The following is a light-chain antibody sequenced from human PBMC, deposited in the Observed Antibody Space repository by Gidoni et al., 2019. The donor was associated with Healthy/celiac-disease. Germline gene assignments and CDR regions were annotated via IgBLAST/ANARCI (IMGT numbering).Light chain of an antibody. CDR2: AAS. Sequence: DIQMTQSPSSLSASVGDRVTITCRASQGNYLAWFQQKPGKAPKSLIYAASSLQSGVPSKFSGSGSGTDFTLTISSLLPEDFATYYCQQYNSYPLTFGGGTKVEIK. J-gene: IGKJ4*01. CDR3: QQYNSYPLT. V-gene: IGKV1-16*02. CDR1: QGNY.